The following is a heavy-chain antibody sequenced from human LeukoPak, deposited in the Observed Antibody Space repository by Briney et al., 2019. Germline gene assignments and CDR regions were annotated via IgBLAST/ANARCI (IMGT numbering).Heavy chain of an antibody. CDR1: GFSFSTYG. J-gene: IGHJ5*02. V-gene: IGHV3-30*03. D-gene: IGHD1-7*01. CDR2: VSSDGSID. Sequence: GGSLRLSCAASGFSFSTYGMHWVRQAPGKGLEWMAVVSSDGSIDYYADSVRGRFTVSRDNSKNTLYLQVNSLRVEDTAVYYCTREGMGTTFSAWFDPWGQGTLVTVPS. CDR3: TREGMGTTFSAWFDP.